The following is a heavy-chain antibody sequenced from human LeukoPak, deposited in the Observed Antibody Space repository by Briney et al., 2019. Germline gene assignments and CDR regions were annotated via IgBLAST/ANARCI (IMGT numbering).Heavy chain of an antibody. Sequence: PSQTLSLPCSVSGGPIRSGTYYWSWIRQPAGKGLEWIGRIYLNESPTYRPSLKSRVIISIDTSKNQFSLQLRSVTAADTAVYYCARGHYYYGMDVWGQGTTVIVSS. J-gene: IGHJ6*02. CDR3: ARGHYYYGMDV. CDR1: GGPIRSGTYY. CDR2: IYLNESP. V-gene: IGHV4-61*02.